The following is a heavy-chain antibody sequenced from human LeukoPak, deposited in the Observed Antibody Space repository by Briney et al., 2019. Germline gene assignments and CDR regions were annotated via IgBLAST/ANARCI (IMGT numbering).Heavy chain of an antibody. CDR3: ARGFYYLDY. CDR2: INHSGST. CDR1: GGSFSGYY. J-gene: IGHJ4*02. V-gene: IGHV4-34*01. Sequence: SETLSLTCAVYGGSFSGYYWSWIRQPPGKGLEWIGEINHSGSTIYNPSLKSRVTISVDTSKNQFSLKLSSVTAADTAVYYCARGFYYLDYWGQGTLVTVSS.